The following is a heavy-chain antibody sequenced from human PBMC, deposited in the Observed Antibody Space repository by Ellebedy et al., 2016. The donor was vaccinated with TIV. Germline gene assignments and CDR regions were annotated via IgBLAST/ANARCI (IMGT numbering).Heavy chain of an antibody. CDR3: ARVGAPNARFPYLDY. D-gene: IGHD1-26*01. CDR2: ITADGSSI. J-gene: IGHJ4*02. V-gene: IGHV3-74*01. Sequence: GESLKISXAASGFAFSGYWMHWVRQAPGNGPVCVSRITADGSSISYADSVKGRFTISRDNAQNTLYLQMNTLRAEDTAVYYCARVGAPNARFPYLDYWGQGTLVTVSS. CDR1: GFAFSGYW.